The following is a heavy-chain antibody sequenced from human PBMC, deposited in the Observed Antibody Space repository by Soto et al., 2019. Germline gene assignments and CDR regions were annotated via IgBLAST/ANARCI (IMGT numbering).Heavy chain of an antibody. D-gene: IGHD6-19*01. J-gene: IGHJ4*02. CDR1: GASISSYY. Sequence: PSETLSLTCTVSGASISSYYWGWIRQPPGKGLEWVGYIYCTGSTNTNPSLKSRVTMSVDTSKNQLSLKLSSVTAADTAVYYCARDRSGSGWGPPDYWGQGTLVTVSS. V-gene: IGHV4-59*12. CDR2: IYCTGST. CDR3: ARDRSGSGWGPPDY.